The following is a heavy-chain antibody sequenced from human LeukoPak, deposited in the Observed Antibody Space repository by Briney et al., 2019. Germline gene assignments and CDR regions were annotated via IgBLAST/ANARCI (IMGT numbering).Heavy chain of an antibody. D-gene: IGHD2-21*02. J-gene: IGHJ4*02. V-gene: IGHV3-21*01. CDR3: ARVQITAEYYFDY. Sequence: GGPLRLSCAASGFTFSSYSMNWVRQAPGKGLEWVSSISSSSSYIYYADSVKGRFTISRDNAKNSLYLQMNSLRAEDTAVYYCARVQITAEYYFDYWGQGTLVTVSS. CDR1: GFTFSSYS. CDR2: ISSSSSYI.